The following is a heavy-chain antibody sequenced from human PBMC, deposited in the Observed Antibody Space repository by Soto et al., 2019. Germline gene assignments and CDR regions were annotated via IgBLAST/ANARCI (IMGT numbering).Heavy chain of an antibody. CDR2: ISSSGSTI. Sequence: PGGSLRLSCAASGFTFSDHYMSWIRQAPGKGLEWVSYISSSGSTIYYADSVKGRFTISRDNAKNSLYLQMNSLRAEDTAVYYCARSMYIVVVPAATDYWGQGTLVTVSS. CDR1: GFTFSDHY. V-gene: IGHV3-11*01. J-gene: IGHJ4*02. CDR3: ARSMYIVVVPAATDY. D-gene: IGHD2-2*01.